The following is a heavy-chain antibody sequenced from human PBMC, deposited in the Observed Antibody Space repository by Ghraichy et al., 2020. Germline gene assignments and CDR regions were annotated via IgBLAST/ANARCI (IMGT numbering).Heavy chain of an antibody. J-gene: IGHJ4*02. CDR2: IKSKTDGATT. CDR3: HTDMKGGQPSDY. D-gene: IGHD1-14*01. CDR1: GFTFSDAW. V-gene: IGHV3-15*01. Sequence: GGSLRLSCVVSGFTFSDAWMSWVRQAPGKGLEWVGRIKSKTDGATTDYEAPVKGRFTISRDDSKNTLFLQMSSLRTEDTAVYYCHTDMKGGQPSDYWGQGTLVTVSS.